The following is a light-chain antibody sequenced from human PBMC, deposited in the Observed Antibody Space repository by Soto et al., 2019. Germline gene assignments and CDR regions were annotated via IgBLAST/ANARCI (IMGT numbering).Light chain of an antibody. V-gene: IGLV1-47*01. J-gene: IGLJ1*01. CDR2: RSN. CDR1: SSNIGRNY. Sequence: QSVLTQPPSASGTPGRRVTISCSGRSSNIGRNYIYWFQQLPGTAPKLLMYRSNQRPSGVLDRFSGSKSGTSASLAISGLRSEDEADYYCAAWDDSLSGPVFGTGTKVTVL. CDR3: AAWDDSLSGPV.